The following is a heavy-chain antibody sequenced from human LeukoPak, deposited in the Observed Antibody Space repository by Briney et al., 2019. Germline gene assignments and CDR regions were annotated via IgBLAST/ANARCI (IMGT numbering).Heavy chain of an antibody. CDR1: GGSFSGYY. Sequence: PSETLSLTCAVYGGSFSGYYWSWIRQPPGKGLEWIGEINHSGSTNYNPSLKSRVTISVDTSKNQFSLKLSSVTAADTAVYYCARVQYGGNSMDAFDIWGQGTMVTVSS. D-gene: IGHD4-23*01. V-gene: IGHV4-34*01. CDR3: ARVQYGGNSMDAFDI. CDR2: INHSGST. J-gene: IGHJ3*02.